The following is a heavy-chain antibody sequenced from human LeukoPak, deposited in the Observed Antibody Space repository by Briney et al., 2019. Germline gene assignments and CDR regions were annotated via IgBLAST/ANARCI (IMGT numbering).Heavy chain of an antibody. CDR3: ARLGATRPATDWFDP. CDR1: GYSFTSYW. CDR2: IYPGDSDT. D-gene: IGHD1-26*01. V-gene: IGHV5-51*01. J-gene: IGHJ5*02. Sequence: GESLKISCKGSGYSFTSYWIGWVRQMPGKGLEWMGIIYPGDSDTKYSPSFQGQVTISADKSISTAYLQWSSLKASDTAVYYCARLGATRPATDWFDPWGQGTLVTVSS.